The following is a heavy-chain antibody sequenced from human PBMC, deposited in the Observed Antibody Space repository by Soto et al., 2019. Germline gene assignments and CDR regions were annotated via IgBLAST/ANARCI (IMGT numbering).Heavy chain of an antibody. CDR3: ARPYPNMDGFHP. Sequence: QVQLVESGGGLVKPGGSLRLSCAASGFTFSDYYMSWIRQAPGKGLEWVPYISSSGSTIYYADSVKGRSTISRDNAKNSVYLQMKGLRAEDTAVNYCARPYPNMDGFHPWGQGTLVTVSP. J-gene: IGHJ5*02. CDR2: ISSSGSTI. CDR1: GFTFSDYY. D-gene: IGHD2-21*01. V-gene: IGHV3-11*01.